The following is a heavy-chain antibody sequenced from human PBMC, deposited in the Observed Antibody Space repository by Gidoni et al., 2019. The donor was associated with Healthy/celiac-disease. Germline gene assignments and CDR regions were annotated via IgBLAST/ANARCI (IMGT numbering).Heavy chain of an antibody. V-gene: IGHV3-7*04. Sequence: EVQLVESGGGLVQPGGSLRLSCSASGFPFSSYWMSWFRQAPGKGLEWVANIKQDGSEKYYVDSVKGRFTISRDNAKNSLYLQVNSLRAEDTAVYYCARVEVVVVAATIDYWGQGTLVTVSS. CDR2: IKQDGSEK. D-gene: IGHD2-15*01. CDR3: ARVEVVVVAATIDY. J-gene: IGHJ4*02. CDR1: GFPFSSYW.